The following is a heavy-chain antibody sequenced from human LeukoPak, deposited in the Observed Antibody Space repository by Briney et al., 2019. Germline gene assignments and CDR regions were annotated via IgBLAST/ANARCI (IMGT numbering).Heavy chain of an antibody. V-gene: IGHV4-34*01. CDR1: GGSLINYY. J-gene: IGHJ5*02. Sequence: SETLSPTCAVYGGSLINYYWSWIRQSPGKGLEWIGDIDHSGGTSYNPALRSRVTMSIDPSRNQFYLKINSVTASDTAVYYCAMVLWQSARPGPWDQGSLVTVSS. D-gene: IGHD2/OR15-2a*01. CDR2: IDHSGGT. CDR3: AMVLWQSARPGP.